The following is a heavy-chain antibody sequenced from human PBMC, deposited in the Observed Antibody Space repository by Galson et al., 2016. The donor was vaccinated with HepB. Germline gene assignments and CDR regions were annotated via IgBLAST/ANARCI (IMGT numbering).Heavy chain of an antibody. D-gene: IGHD6-19*01. CDR1: GYIFTNFW. J-gene: IGHJ5*02. CDR2: IYPSDSHT. CDR3: AGQARVSLLRGGWSWFDP. Sequence: QSGAEVKKPGESLKISCKGSGYIFTNFWIGWVRQRPGKGLEWVGIIYPSDSHTTYSPSFEGQVTISADKSISTTYLQWNSLKASDTAIYYCAGQARVSLLRGGWSWFDPWGQGTLVTVSS. V-gene: IGHV5-51*01.